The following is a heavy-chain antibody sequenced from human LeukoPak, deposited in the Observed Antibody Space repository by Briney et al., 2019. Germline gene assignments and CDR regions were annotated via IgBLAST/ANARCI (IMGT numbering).Heavy chain of an antibody. CDR1: GFTFSSYA. CDR3: ARGPTPYSGSYYYFDY. CDR2: ISYDGSNK. Sequence: GRSLRLSCAASGFTFSSYAMRWVRQAPGKGLEWVAVISYDGSNKYYADSVKGRFTISRDNSKNTLYLQMNSLRAEDTAVYYCARGPTPYSGSYYYFDYWGQGTLVTVSS. D-gene: IGHD1-26*01. V-gene: IGHV3-30-3*01. J-gene: IGHJ4*02.